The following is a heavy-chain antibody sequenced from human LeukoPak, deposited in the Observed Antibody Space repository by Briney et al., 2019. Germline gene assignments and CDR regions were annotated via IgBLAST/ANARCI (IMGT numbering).Heavy chain of an antibody. CDR1: GFTFSSYW. D-gene: IGHD2-2*01. CDR2: INTDGSST. Sequence: GGSLRLSCAASGFTFSSYWMHWVRQAPGKGLVWVSRINTDGSSTSYADSVKGRFTISRDNAKNSLYLQMNSLRAEDTAVYYCASVDCSSTSCYYADPTFDYWGQGTLVTVSS. CDR3: ASVDCSSTSCYYADPTFDY. J-gene: IGHJ4*02. V-gene: IGHV3-74*01.